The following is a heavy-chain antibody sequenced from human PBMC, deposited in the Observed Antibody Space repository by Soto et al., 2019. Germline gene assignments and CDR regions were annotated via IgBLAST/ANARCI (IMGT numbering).Heavy chain of an antibody. CDR3: ARPYLPACSGGRCQKDYYYYYMDV. CDR1: GYSFTSYW. V-gene: IGHV5-51*01. D-gene: IGHD2-15*01. CDR2: IYPGDSDT. J-gene: IGHJ6*03. Sequence: KQGGESLKISCKGSGYSFTSYWIGLVRQMPGKGLEGMGIIYPGDSDTRYSPSFQGQVTISADKSISTAYLQWSSLKASDTVMYYCARPYLPACSGGRCQKDYYYYYMDVWGKGTTVTVSS.